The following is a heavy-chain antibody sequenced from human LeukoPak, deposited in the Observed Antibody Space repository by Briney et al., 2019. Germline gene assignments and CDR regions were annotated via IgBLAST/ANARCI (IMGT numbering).Heavy chain of an antibody. CDR2: ISWNSGSI. J-gene: IGHJ4*02. Sequence: GRSLRLSCAASGFTFDDYAMHWVRQAPGKGLEWVSGISWNSGSIGYADSVKGRFTISRDNAKNSLYLQMNSLRAEDTALYYCAKTGYSNYYFDYWGQGTLVTVSS. V-gene: IGHV3-9*01. CDR1: GFTFDDYA. CDR3: AKTGYSNYYFDY. D-gene: IGHD3-9*01.